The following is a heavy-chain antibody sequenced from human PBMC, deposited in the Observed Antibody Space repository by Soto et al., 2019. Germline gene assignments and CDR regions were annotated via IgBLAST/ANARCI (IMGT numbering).Heavy chain of an antibody. D-gene: IGHD6-19*01. V-gene: IGHV1-69*13. CDR1: GGTFSSYA. Sequence: ASVKVSCKASGGTFSSYAISWVRQAPGQGLEWMGGIIPIFGTANYAQKFQGRVTITADESTSTAYMELSSLRSEDTAVYYCARDHSFVGVEQWPTRATEYFQHWGQGTLVTVSS. CDR3: ARDHSFVGVEQWPTRATEYFQH. J-gene: IGHJ1*01. CDR2: IIPIFGTA.